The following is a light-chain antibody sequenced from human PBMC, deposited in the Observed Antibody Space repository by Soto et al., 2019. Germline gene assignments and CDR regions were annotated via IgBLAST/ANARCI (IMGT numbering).Light chain of an antibody. CDR1: QSISSY. Sequence: DIQMTQSPSSLSASVGDRVTITCRASQSISSYLNWYQQKPGKAPKLLIYAASSLHSGVPSRFSCSGSGTDFTLTISSLQPEDFATYYCQQSYCTPITFGGGTTV. CDR2: AAS. CDR3: QQSYCTPIT. J-gene: IGKJ4*02. V-gene: IGKV1-39*01.